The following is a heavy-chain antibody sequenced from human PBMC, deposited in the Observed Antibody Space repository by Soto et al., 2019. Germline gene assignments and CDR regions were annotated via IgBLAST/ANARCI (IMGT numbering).Heavy chain of an antibody. V-gene: IGHV1-69*08. CDR2: IIPALGTA. Sequence: QDQLVQSGAEVKKPGSSVKVSCKASGGTFSSHTFSWVRQAPGQGLEWMGRIIPALGTATYAQKFQGRVTIPADESATTVYMELNSLRSEDTAVYYCARPDFGDDWYFDLWGRGTLVTVSS. CDR3: ARPDFGDDWYFDL. J-gene: IGHJ2*01. CDR1: GGTFSSHT. D-gene: IGHD4-17*01.